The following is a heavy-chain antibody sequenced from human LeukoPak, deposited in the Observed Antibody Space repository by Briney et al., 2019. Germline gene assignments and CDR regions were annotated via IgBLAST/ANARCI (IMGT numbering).Heavy chain of an antibody. CDR2: INHSGST. Sequence: PSETLSLTCAVYGGSFSGYYWSWIRQPPGKGLEWIGEINHSGSTNYNPSLKSRVTISVDKSKNQFSLKLSSVTAADTAVYYCASRLGRDAFDIWGQGTMVTVSS. CDR3: ASRLGRDAFDI. D-gene: IGHD4-11*01. V-gene: IGHV4-34*01. J-gene: IGHJ3*02. CDR1: GGSFSGYY.